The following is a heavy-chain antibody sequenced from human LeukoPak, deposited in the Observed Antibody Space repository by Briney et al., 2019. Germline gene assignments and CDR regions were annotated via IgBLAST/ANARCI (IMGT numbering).Heavy chain of an antibody. CDR1: GFTFGDYA. CDR2: IRSKAYGGTT. CDR3: SRDPHYYDSSGYYYVFDAFDI. V-gene: IGHV3-49*04. Sequence: GGSLRLSCTASGFTFGDYAMGWVRQAPGKGLEWVGFIRSKAYGGTTQYAASVEGRFTISRDDSKSIAYLQMNSLKTEDTAVYYCSRDPHYYDSSGYYYVFDAFDIWGQGTVVTVSS. J-gene: IGHJ3*02. D-gene: IGHD3-22*01.